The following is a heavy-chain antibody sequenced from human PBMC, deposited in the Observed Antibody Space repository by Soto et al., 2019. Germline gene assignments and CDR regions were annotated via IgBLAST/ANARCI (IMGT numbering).Heavy chain of an antibody. Sequence: ASVKVSCKASGYTFTGYYMHWVRQAPGQGLEWMGWINPNSGGTNYAQKFQGRVTMTRDTSISTAYMELSRLRSDDTAVYYCAGDPNHYYYDSSGYYHGIDYWGQGTRVTVSS. CDR3: AGDPNHYYYDSSGYYHGIDY. V-gene: IGHV1-2*02. D-gene: IGHD3-22*01. CDR2: INPNSGGT. CDR1: GYTFTGYY. J-gene: IGHJ4*02.